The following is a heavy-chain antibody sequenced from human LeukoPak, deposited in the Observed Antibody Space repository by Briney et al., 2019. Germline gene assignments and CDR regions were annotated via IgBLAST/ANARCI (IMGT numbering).Heavy chain of an antibody. V-gene: IGHV4-39*01. CDR3: ARTYGDYDGAFDV. J-gene: IGHJ3*01. Sequence: PSETLSLTCTVSGGSISSSTYYWGWIRQPPGKGLEWIGSIYYSGSTYNNPSLKSRVTIFVDTSKNQFSLKLCSVTATDTAVYYCARTYGDYDGAFDVWGQGTMVTVSS. CDR1: GGSISSSTYY. D-gene: IGHD4-17*01. CDR2: IYYSGST.